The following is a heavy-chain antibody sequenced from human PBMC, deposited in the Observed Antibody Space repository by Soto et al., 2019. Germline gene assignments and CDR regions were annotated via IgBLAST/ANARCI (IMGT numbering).Heavy chain of an antibody. CDR2: LGAGGTAT. V-gene: IGHV3-23*01. Sequence: EVHLLESGGGLVQPGGSLRLPFAASGLILGTIARTWARQPPGMGREWVSGLGAGGTATYYADSVKGRFTISRDISKNTLYLQVNSLRVEDTALYYCARAVGGSSYAYLPADWGHGTLVTVSS. J-gene: IGHJ4*01. CDR3: ARAVGGSSYAYLPAD. CDR1: GLILGTIA. D-gene: IGHD5-18*01.